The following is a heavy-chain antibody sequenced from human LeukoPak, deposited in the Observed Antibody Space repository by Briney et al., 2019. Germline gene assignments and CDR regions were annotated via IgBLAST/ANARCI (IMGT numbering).Heavy chain of an antibody. D-gene: IGHD6-19*01. V-gene: IGHV3-74*01. J-gene: IGHJ4*02. CDR2: INSDGSST. CDR3: ARDRGRAEEWLVRY. CDR1: GLTFSSYW. Sequence: GGSLRLSCAASGLTFSSYWMHWVRQAPGKGLVWVSRINSDGSSTSYADSVKGRFTISRDNAKNTLYLQMNSLRAEDTAVYYCARDRGRAEEWLVRYWGQGTLVTVSS.